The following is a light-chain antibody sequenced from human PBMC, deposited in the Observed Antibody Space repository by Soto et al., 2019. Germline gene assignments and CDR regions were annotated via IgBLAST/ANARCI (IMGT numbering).Light chain of an antibody. V-gene: IGKV3-11*01. Sequence: PGERATLSCRASQSVSSYLAWYQQKPGQAPRLLIYDASNRATGIPARFSGSGSGTDFTLTISSLEPEDFAVYYCQQRSNWPSFGQGTKLEIK. CDR3: QQRSNWPS. J-gene: IGKJ2*01. CDR1: QSVSSY. CDR2: DAS.